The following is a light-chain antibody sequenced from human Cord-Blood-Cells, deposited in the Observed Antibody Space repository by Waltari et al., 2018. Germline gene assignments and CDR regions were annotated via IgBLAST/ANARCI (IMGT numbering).Light chain of an antibody. CDR3: SSYTSSSTYV. CDR2: DVS. V-gene: IGLV2-14*01. CDR1: SSDVGGYNY. Sequence: QSALTQPASVSGSPGQSITISCTGTSSDVGGYNYVSWYQQHPGKAPNLMSYDVSKRPPGVSNRFSGSKSGTAASLTISGLQAEDEADYYCSSYTSSSTYVFGTGTKVTVL. J-gene: IGLJ1*01.